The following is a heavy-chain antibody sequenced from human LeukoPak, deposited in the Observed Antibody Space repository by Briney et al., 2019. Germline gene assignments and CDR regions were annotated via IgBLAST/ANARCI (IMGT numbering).Heavy chain of an antibody. V-gene: IGHV3-11*01. J-gene: IGHJ4*01. CDR2: ISGSGSDI. D-gene: IGHD2-8*01. CDR1: GFGFSDSY. Sequence: PGGSLRLSCVVSGFGFSDSYMTWIRQTPGKGLEWLAYISGSGSDIYYADSVKGRFTISRDNAKNSLYLQMNSQRPDDTALYYCSTDPRLLIYWGHGTLVTVSS. CDR3: STDPRLLIY.